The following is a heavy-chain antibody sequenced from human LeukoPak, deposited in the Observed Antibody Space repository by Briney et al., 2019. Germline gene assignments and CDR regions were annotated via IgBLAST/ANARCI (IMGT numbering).Heavy chain of an antibody. CDR3: AREHSSSRRRMDV. J-gene: IGHJ6*03. CDR2: TYTSGST. V-gene: IGHV4-61*02. D-gene: IGHD6-13*01. CDR1: GGSISSGSYY. Sequence: SETLSLTCTVSGGSISSGSYYWSWIRQPAGKGLEWIGRTYTSGSTNYNPSLKSRVTISVDTSKNQFSLKLSSVTAADTAVYYCAREHSSSRRRMDVWGKGTTVTVSS.